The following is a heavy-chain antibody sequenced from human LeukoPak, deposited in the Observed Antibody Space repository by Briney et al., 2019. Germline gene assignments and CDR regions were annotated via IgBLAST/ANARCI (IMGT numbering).Heavy chain of an antibody. CDR3: ARGDGYNFFDY. D-gene: IGHD5-24*01. V-gene: IGHV3-53*01. CDR1: GFSVTNNY. CDR2: FYVGSAT. Sequence: PGGSLRLSRAVSGFSVTNNYMSWVRQAPGKGLEWVSVFYVGSATYYADSVKGRFTISRDNSENTLYLQMKSLRAEDTAVYYCARGDGYNFFDYWGQGTLVTVSS. J-gene: IGHJ4*02.